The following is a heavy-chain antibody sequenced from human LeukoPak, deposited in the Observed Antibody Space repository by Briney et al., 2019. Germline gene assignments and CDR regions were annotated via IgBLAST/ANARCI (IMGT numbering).Heavy chain of an antibody. CDR3: AKDVSFDAPGTFDI. V-gene: IGHV3-30*18. J-gene: IGHJ3*02. CDR2: ISYDGSNK. Sequence: GGSLRLSCAASGFTFSSYGMHWVRQAPGKGLEWVAVISYDGSNKYYADSLKGRFTISRDNSKNTLYLQMNSLRAEDTAVYYCAKDVSFDAPGTFDIWGQGTMVTVSS. CDR1: GFTFSSYG. D-gene: IGHD3-9*01.